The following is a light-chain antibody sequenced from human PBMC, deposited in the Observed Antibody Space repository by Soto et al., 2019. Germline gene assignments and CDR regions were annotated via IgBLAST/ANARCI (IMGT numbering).Light chain of an antibody. CDR1: SSDVGGYNY. J-gene: IGLJ1*01. V-gene: IGLV2-8*01. CDR2: EVS. CDR3: SSYAGSSNV. Sequence: QSALTQPPSASGSPGQSVTISCTGTSSDVGGYNYVSWYQQHPGKAPKLMIYEVSKRPSGVPDRFSASKSGNTASLTVSGLQPEDEADYYCSSYAGSSNVFGTGTKLTVL.